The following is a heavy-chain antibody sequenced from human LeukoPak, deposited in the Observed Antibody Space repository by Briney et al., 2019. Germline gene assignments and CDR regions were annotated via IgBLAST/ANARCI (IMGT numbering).Heavy chain of an antibody. J-gene: IGHJ4*02. CDR3: ATDYYASGTYRHFDY. D-gene: IGHD3-10*01. Sequence: GGSLRLSXAASGFTFSSYAMSWVSQAPGKGLEWVSVISGSGDSTYYPDSVKGRFTISRDNSKNTLYLQMTSLRAEDTAVYYCATDYYASGTYRHFDYWGQGTLVTVSS. CDR1: GFTFSSYA. V-gene: IGHV3-23*01. CDR2: ISGSGDST.